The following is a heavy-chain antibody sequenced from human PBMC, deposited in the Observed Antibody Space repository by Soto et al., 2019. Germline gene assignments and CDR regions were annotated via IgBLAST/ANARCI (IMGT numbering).Heavy chain of an antibody. V-gene: IGHV4-4*02. Sequence: SETLSLTCAVSGASISNTNWWSWVRQPPGKGLEWIGEIYHGGSSNYNPSLKSRATISLDKSNNHFSLELTSVTAADTAVYFCARDRRVVVPAAYYYYGMDVWGQGTTVTVS. CDR3: ARDRRVVVPAAYYYYGMDV. J-gene: IGHJ6*02. CDR1: GASISNTNW. CDR2: IYHGGSS. D-gene: IGHD2-15*01.